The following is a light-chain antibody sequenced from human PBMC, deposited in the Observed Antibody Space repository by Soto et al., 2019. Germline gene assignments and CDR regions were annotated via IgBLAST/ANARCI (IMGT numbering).Light chain of an antibody. V-gene: IGLV4-69*01. CDR1: SGHSNYA. J-gene: IGLJ2*01. Sequence: QSVLTQSPSASASLGASVKLTCTLSSGHSNYAIACHQQQPEKGPRYLMKLNRDGSHSKGDGIPNRFSGSSSGAERYLTISSLQSEDEADYYCQTWGTGIVIFGGGTKLTVL. CDR3: QTWGTGIVI. CDR2: LNRDGSH.